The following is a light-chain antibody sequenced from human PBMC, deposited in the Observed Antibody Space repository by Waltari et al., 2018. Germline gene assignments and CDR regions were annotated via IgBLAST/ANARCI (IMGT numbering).Light chain of an antibody. CDR2: EGT. CDR1: SSDVGSYKF. CDR3: CSYAGRSTWV. Sequence: QSALTQPASVSGSPGQSITISCTGTSSDVGSYKFVSWYQQHPGKAPELMIYEGTKRPSGVSNRFSGSKSGNTASLTISGLQAEDEADYYCCSYAGRSTWVFGGGTKLTVL. V-gene: IGLV2-23*01. J-gene: IGLJ3*02.